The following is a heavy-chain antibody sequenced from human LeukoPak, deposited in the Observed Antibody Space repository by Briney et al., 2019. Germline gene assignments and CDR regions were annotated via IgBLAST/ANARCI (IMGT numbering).Heavy chain of an antibody. D-gene: IGHD3-22*01. CDR2: IYYSGST. J-gene: IGHJ4*02. Sequence: SETLSLTCTVSGGSISSYYWSWIRQPPGKGLEWIGYIYYSGSTNYNPSLKSRVTISVDTSKNQFSLKLSSVTAADTAVYYCARANYYDSSGYYYGYWGQGTLGTVSS. CDR3: ARANYYDSSGYYYGY. V-gene: IGHV4-59*01. CDR1: GGSISSYY.